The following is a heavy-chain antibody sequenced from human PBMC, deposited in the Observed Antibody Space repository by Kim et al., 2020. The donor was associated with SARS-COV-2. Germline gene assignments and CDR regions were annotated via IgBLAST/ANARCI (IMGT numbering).Heavy chain of an antibody. V-gene: IGHV4-59*01. D-gene: IGHD3-3*01. CDR3: ARDWGGYAFDI. CDR2: T. Sequence: TNYNPTLKRRVTISVDTSKNQFSLKLSSVTAADTAVYYCARDWGGYAFDIWGQGTMVTVSS. J-gene: IGHJ3*02.